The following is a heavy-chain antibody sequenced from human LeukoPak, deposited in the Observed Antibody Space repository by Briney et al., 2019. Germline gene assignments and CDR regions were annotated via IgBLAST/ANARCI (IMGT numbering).Heavy chain of an antibody. CDR1: GFTFSSYA. CDR3: AKADRVYCGSTTCYDRYYFDY. V-gene: IGHV3-23*01. Sequence: PGGSLRLSCAASGFTFSSYAMSWARQAPGKGLEWVSGISGSGDSTFYADSVKGRFTISRDNSKNTLYLQMNSLRAEDTAVYYCAKADRVYCGSTTCYDRYYFDYWGQGTLVTVSS. CDR2: ISGSGDST. J-gene: IGHJ4*02. D-gene: IGHD2-2*01.